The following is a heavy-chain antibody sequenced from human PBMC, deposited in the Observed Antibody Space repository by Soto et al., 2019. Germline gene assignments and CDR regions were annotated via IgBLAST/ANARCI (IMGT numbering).Heavy chain of an antibody. CDR3: ARSVHIAFDH. D-gene: IGHD1-1*01. J-gene: IGHJ5*02. V-gene: IGHV1-3*01. Sequence: QVQLVQSGAEVQRPGAAVKVSCKASGYTFTQFSIHWMRQAPGQRLEWMGWINGGSVDTHYSQEFQGRVTFTRDTSAKPAYMELSSLRSEDTAVFYCARSVHIAFDHWGQGTLVTVSS. CDR1: GYTFTQFS. CDR2: INGGSVDT.